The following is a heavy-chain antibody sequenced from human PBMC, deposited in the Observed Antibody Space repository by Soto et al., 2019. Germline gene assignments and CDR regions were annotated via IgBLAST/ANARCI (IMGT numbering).Heavy chain of an antibody. CDR1: GASIRGFY. CDR2: IYATGTT. CDR3: VRDGTKTLRDWFDP. D-gene: IGHD1-1*01. J-gene: IGHJ5*02. V-gene: IGHV4-4*07. Sequence: PSETLSLTCTVSGASIRGFYWSWIRKSAGKGLEWIGRIYATGTTDYNPSLKCRVMMSVDTSKKQFSLKLRSVTAADTAVYYCVRDGTKTLRDWFDPWGQGISVTVSS.